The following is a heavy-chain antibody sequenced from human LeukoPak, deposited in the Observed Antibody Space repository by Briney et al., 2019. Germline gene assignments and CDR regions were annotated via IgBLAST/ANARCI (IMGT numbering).Heavy chain of an antibody. CDR1: GFTFSVYA. D-gene: IGHD3-3*01. CDR3: AKELHYDFWSGYLYTFDS. CDR2: ISGSGTAT. J-gene: IGHJ4*02. V-gene: IGHV3-23*01. Sequence: GGSLRLSCAASGFTFSVYAMSWVRQAPGKGLEWVSGISGSGTATYYADSLKGRFTTSGDNSEDTLYLQMNSLRAEDTAIYYCAKELHYDFWSGYLYTFDSWGQGTLVTVSP.